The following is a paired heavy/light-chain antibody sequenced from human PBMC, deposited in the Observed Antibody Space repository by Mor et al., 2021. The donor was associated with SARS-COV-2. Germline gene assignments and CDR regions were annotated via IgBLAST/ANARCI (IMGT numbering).Heavy chain of an antibody. CDR3: ARGCSSTSCYGYNWFDP. V-gene: IGHV4-38-2*02. Sequence: QVQLQESGPGLVKPSETLSLTCTVSGYSISSGYYWGWIRQPPGKGLEWIGSIYHSGSTYYNPSLKSRVTISVDTSKNQFSLKLSSVTAADTAVYYCARGCSSTSCYGYNWFDPWGQGTLVTVSS. J-gene: IGHJ5*02. CDR1: GYSISSGYY. D-gene: IGHD2-2*01. CDR2: IYHSGST.
Light chain of an antibody. V-gene: IGKV1-39*01. CDR1: QSISSY. J-gene: IGKJ1*01. CDR2: AAS. CDR3: QQSYSTPWR. Sequence: DIQMTQSPSSLSASVGDRVTITCRASQSISSYLNWYQQKPGKAPKLLIYAASSLQSGVPSRFSGSGSGTDFTLTISSLQPEDFATYYCQQSYSTPWRFGQGTKVEIK.